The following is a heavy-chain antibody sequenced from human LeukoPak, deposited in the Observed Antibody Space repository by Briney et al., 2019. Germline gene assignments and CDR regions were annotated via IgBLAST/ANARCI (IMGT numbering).Heavy chain of an antibody. Sequence: GGSLRLSCAASGITFSSYAMSWVRQAPGKGLEWVSGISGTGASTYYADSVKGRFTISRDNSKNTLSLQMNSLRADDTAVYYCAKDEAYYFGSGSQNYFDYWGQGTLVTVSS. CDR1: GITFSSYA. CDR2: ISGTGAST. D-gene: IGHD3-10*01. V-gene: IGHV3-23*01. CDR3: AKDEAYYFGSGSQNYFDY. J-gene: IGHJ4*02.